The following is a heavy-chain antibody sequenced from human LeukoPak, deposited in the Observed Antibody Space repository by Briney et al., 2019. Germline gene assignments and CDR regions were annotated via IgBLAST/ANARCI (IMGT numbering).Heavy chain of an antibody. CDR1: GGSFSGYY. CDR2: INHGRST. Sequence: KPSETLSFTCAVYGGSFSGYYWGWIRQPPGKGLKGCGEINHGRSTNYNPRLNSRVTISVPTSKTPFSLKLSSVSAAPTAVYFCARGIYSISWSRHWGQGDLGTVSS. J-gene: IGHJ1*01. CDR3: ARGIYSISWSRH. V-gene: IGHV4-34*01. D-gene: IGHD6-13*01.